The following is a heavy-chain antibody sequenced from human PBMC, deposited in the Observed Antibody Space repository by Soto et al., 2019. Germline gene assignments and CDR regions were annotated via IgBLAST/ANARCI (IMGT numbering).Heavy chain of an antibody. CDR3: ARVRYDDSSVYLYYFDD. Sequence: QVQLVQSGAEVKKPGSSVKVSCKASGGTFSSYAISWVRQAPGQGLEWMGGIIPIFGTANYAQKFQGRVTITADESTSTADMELSSLRSEDTVVYYCARVRYDDSSVYLYYFDDWGQGTLVTVAS. CDR2: IIPIFGTA. J-gene: IGHJ4*02. V-gene: IGHV1-69*01. CDR1: GGTFSSYA. D-gene: IGHD3-22*01.